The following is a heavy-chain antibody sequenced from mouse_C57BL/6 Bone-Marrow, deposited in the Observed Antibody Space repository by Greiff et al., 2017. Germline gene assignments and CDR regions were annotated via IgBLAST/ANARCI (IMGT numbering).Heavy chain of an antibody. CDR3: ARTPSGTYAMDY. CDR2: ISSGGSYT. CDR1: GFTFSSYG. J-gene: IGHJ4*01. D-gene: IGHD2-14*01. Sequence: EVHLVESGGDLVKPGGSLKLSCAASGFTFSSYGMSWVRQTPDKRLEWVATISSGGSYTYYPDSVKGRFTISRDNAKNTLYLQMSSLKSEDTAMYYCARTPSGTYAMDYWGQGTSVTVSS. V-gene: IGHV5-6*01.